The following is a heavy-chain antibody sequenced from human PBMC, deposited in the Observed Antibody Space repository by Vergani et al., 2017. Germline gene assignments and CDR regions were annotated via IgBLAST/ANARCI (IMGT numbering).Heavy chain of an antibody. J-gene: IGHJ3*02. D-gene: IGHD6-19*01. V-gene: IGHV3-23*01. CDR1: GFTFTAHG. Sequence: EVQLLESGGGSAQPGESLRLSCVASGFTFTAHGLNWVRQAPGKGLEWVSGISGQNFRTHYADSVKGWFTISRDDSKNTVYLQINSLRAEDTAFYYCAKVGRSEVAGTFGAFDIWGQGTMVTVSS. CDR3: AKVGRSEVAGTFGAFDI. CDR2: ISGQNFRT.